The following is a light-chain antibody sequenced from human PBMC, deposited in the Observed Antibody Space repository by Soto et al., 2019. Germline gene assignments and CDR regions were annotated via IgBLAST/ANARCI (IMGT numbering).Light chain of an antibody. CDR2: GAS. Sequence: VLTQSPGTLSLSPGERATLSCRASQSLSSSFLAWYQKKPGLAPRLLLYGASNRATGTPDRFSGSGSGTDFTLSISRLEPEDFAVYFCLQSASPLYTFGQGTKLEIK. CDR3: LQSASPLYT. V-gene: IGKV3-20*01. CDR1: QSLSSSF. J-gene: IGKJ2*01.